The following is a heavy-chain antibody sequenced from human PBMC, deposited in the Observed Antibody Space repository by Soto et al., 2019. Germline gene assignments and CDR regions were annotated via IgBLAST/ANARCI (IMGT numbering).Heavy chain of an antibody. D-gene: IGHD2-2*01. J-gene: IGHJ3*02. Sequence: QVQLVQSGAEVKKPGSSVKVSCKASGGTFSSYTISWVRQAPGQGLEWMGRIIPILGIANYAQKFQGRVTITADKSTSTAYMELSSLRSEDTAVYYCASCSTSCYASAFDIWGQGTMVTVSS. CDR2: IIPILGIA. V-gene: IGHV1-69*02. CDR1: GGTFSSYT. CDR3: ASCSTSCYASAFDI.